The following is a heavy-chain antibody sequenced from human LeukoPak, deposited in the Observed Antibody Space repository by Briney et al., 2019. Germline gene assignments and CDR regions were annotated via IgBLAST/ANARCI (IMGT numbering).Heavy chain of an antibody. D-gene: IGHD3-10*01. Sequence: GGSLRLSCAASGFAFSNYAMSWVRQAPGKGLEWVSSLGGGGDSRYYADSVMGRFTISRDNSKNTLYLQMNSLRAEDTAVYYCAKAVRSMVTGGGYFDSWGQGTLVTVSS. J-gene: IGHJ4*02. CDR1: GFAFSNYA. CDR3: AKAVRSMVTGGGYFDS. V-gene: IGHV3-23*01. CDR2: LGGGGDSR.